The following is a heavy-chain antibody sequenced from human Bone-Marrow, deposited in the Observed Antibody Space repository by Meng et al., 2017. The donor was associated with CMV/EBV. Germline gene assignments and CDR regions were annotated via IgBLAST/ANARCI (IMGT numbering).Heavy chain of an antibody. Sequence: ESLKISCTVSGGSISSSSYYWGWIRQPPGKGLEWIGSIYYSGSTYYNPSLKSRVTISVDTYKNQFSLKLSSVTAADTAVYYCARTSFGGTYYDYVWGSYRYLHFDYWGQGTLVTVSS. CDR2: IYYSGST. V-gene: IGHV4-39*07. J-gene: IGHJ4*02. CDR3: ARTSFGGTYYDYVWGSYRYLHFDY. D-gene: IGHD3-16*02. CDR1: GGSISSSSYY.